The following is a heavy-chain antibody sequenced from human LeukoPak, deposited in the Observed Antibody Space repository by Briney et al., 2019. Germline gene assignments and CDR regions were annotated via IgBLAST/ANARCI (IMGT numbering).Heavy chain of an antibody. J-gene: IGHJ4*02. V-gene: IGHV3-23*01. CDR2: ISGSGDAT. Sequence: PGGSLRLSCEVSGFTFSNYAMTWVRQASGKGLEWVSVISGSGDATYYADSVKGRFTISRDNSKNTLYLQMNSLRAEDTAVYYCAKVPRDGYNFLDYWGQGTLVTVSS. D-gene: IGHD5-24*01. CDR3: AKVPRDGYNFLDY. CDR1: GFTFSNYA.